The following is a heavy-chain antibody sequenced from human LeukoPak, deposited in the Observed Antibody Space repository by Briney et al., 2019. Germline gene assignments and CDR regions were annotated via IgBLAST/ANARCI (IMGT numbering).Heavy chain of an antibody. V-gene: IGHV4-59*13. D-gene: IGHD1-26*01. Sequence: SETLSLTCTVSGGSISSYYWTWIRPPPGKGLEWIGDIYITGSTNYNPYLKRRVTISVDTSKNQFSLRLSSVTAADTAVYYCARVRIGETSYDASDVWGLGTMVTVSS. CDR3: ARVRIGETSYDASDV. CDR1: GGSISSYY. CDR2: IYITGST. J-gene: IGHJ3*01.